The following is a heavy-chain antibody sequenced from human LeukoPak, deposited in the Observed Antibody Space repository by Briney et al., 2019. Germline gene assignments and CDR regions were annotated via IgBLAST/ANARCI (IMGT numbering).Heavy chain of an antibody. CDR3: AKGEYSSDH. CDR1: GFTFSSYG. D-gene: IGHD6-6*01. CDR2: ISYDGSNK. J-gene: IGHJ5*02. Sequence: GGSLRLSCAASGFTFSSYGMHWVRQAPGKGLEWVAVISYDGSNKYYADSVKGRFTIYRDNSKNTLYLQMNSLRAEDTAVYYCAKGEYSSDHWGQGTLVTVSS. V-gene: IGHV3-30*18.